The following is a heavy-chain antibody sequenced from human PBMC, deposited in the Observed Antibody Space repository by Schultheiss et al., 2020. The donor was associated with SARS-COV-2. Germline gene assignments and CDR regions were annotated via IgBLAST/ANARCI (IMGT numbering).Heavy chain of an antibody. Sequence: GGSLRLSCAASGFTVSSNYMSWVRQAPGKGLEWVSVIYSGGSTYYADSVKGRFTISRDNSKNTLYLQMNSLRAEDTAVYYCARESLPGIAAAASDYWGQGTLVTVSS. D-gene: IGHD6-13*01. CDR1: GFTVSSNY. J-gene: IGHJ4*02. CDR2: IYSGGST. V-gene: IGHV3-66*02. CDR3: ARESLPGIAAAASDY.